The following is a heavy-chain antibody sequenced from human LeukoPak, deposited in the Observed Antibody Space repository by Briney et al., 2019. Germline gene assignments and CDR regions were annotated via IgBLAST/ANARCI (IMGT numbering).Heavy chain of an antibody. D-gene: IGHD6-13*01. CDR2: ISGSGGST. CDR3: AKDLSAAYYYNYGMDV. V-gene: IGHV3-23*01. CDR1: GFTFSSYW. J-gene: IGHJ6*02. Sequence: GGSLRLSCAASGFTFSSYWMHWVRQAPGKGLEWVSAISGSGGSTYYADSVKGRFTISRDNSKNTLYLQMNSLRAEDTAVYYCAKDLSAAYYYNYGMDVWGQGTTVTVSS.